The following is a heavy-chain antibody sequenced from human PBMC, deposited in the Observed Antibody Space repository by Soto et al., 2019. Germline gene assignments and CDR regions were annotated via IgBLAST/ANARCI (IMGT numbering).Heavy chain of an antibody. Sequence: XEFLSLSCEASGLTFSDHYASGAGQAPGKGLEWLSHISNSGNAMYYADSAKGRFTISRDNAKNSLYLQMNNLRAEDTAVYYCAKDRQPSSYIGLDVWGQGTTVTVSS. CDR3: AKDRQPSSYIGLDV. D-gene: IGHD4-4*01. V-gene: IGHV3-11*01. CDR2: ISNSGNAM. CDR1: GLTFSDHY. J-gene: IGHJ6*02.